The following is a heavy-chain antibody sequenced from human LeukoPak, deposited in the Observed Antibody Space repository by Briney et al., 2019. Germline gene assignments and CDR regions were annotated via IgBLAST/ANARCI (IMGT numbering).Heavy chain of an antibody. CDR2: IYYGGNT. V-gene: IGHV4-39*02. Sequence: SETPSPTCTVSGGSISSRDYYWGWIRQPPGKGLEWIGSIYYGGNTYYNPSLKSRVTISVDTSMNHFSLKLSFVTTADTAVYYCARALGYCSGGSCTRGYNWFDPWGQGTLVTVPS. CDR3: ARALGYCSGGSCTRGYNWFDP. D-gene: IGHD2-15*01. J-gene: IGHJ5*02. CDR1: GGSISSRDYY.